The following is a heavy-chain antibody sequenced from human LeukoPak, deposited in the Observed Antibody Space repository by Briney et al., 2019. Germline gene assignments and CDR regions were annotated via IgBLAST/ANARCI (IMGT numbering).Heavy chain of an antibody. CDR1: GFTFSSYP. J-gene: IGHJ3*02. CDR2: IWYDGSNK. CDR3: AGKDTAMYTYAFDI. Sequence: GGSLRLSCAASGFTFSSYPMHWVRQAPGKGLEWVAVIWYDGSNKYYADSVKGRFSISRDNSKNTLYLQMNSLRAEDTAVYYCAGKDTAMYTYAFDIWGQGTMVTVSS. D-gene: IGHD5-18*01. V-gene: IGHV3-33*08.